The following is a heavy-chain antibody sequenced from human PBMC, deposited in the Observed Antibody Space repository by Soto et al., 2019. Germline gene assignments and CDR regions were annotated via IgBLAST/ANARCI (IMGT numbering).Heavy chain of an antibody. Sequence: GGSLRLSCAASGFTFSSYSMNWVRQAPGKGLEWVSSISSSSSYIYYADSVKGRFTISRDNAKNSLYLQMNSLRAEDTAVYYCAIAPRSYITIFGVAIGWGQGTLVTVSS. CDR3: AIAPRSYITIFGVAIG. CDR1: GFTFSSYS. CDR2: ISSSSSYI. V-gene: IGHV3-21*01. J-gene: IGHJ4*02. D-gene: IGHD3-3*01.